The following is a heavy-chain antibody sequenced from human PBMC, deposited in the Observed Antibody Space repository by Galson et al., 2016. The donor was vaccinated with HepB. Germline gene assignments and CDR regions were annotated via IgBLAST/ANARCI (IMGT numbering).Heavy chain of an antibody. Sequence: SVKVSCKASGYSFTAFHMNWVRRAPGQGLEWMGIINPSRGVSVYTPSLQGGVAFTTDTSTRTTYMHLSGLRSEDTAIYYCARARRAVAARRKDYYDNGMDVWGQGTPVTVSS. J-gene: IGHJ6*02. CDR3: ARARRAVAARRKDYYDNGMDV. CDR2: INPSRGVS. CDR1: GYSFTAFH. D-gene: IGHD6-6*01. V-gene: IGHV1-46*01.